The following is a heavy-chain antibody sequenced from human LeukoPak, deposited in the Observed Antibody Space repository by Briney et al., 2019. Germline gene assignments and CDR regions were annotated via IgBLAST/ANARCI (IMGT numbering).Heavy chain of an antibody. D-gene: IGHD3-10*01. Sequence: PSGTLSLTCAVYGGSFSGYYWSWIRQPPGKGLEWIGEINHSGSTNYNPSLKSRVTISVDTSKNQFSLKLSSVTAADTAVYYCARGGTYYYGSGSYSRRYYFDYWGQGTLVTVSS. J-gene: IGHJ4*02. CDR1: GGSFSGYY. CDR2: INHSGST. V-gene: IGHV4-34*01. CDR3: ARGGTYYYGSGSYSRRYYFDY.